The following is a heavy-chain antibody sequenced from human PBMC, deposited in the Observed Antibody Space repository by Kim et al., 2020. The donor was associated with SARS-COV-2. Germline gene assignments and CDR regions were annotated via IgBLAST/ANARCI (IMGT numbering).Heavy chain of an antibody. Sequence: ANNAQKFQGRVPITADESTSTAYMELSSLRSEDTAVYYCARECSRAAFDIWGQGTMVTVSS. CDR3: ARECSRAAFDI. J-gene: IGHJ3*02. V-gene: IGHV1-69*01. CDR2: A. D-gene: IGHD3-10*02.